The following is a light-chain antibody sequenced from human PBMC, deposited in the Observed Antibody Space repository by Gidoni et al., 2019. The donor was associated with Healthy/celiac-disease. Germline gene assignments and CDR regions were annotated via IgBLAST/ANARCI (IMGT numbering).Light chain of an antibody. Sequence: DPVTITCRASQGISSYLAWYQQKPGKAPKLLIYAASTLQSGVPSRFSGSGSGTEFTLTISSLQPEDFATYYCQQLNSWTFXXXTKVEIK. J-gene: IGKJ1*01. V-gene: IGKV1-9*01. CDR1: QGISSY. CDR2: AAS. CDR3: QQLNSWT.